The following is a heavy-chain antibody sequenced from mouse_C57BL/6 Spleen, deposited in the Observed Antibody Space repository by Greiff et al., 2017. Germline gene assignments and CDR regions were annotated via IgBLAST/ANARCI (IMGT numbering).Heavy chain of an antibody. V-gene: IGHV5-6*01. CDR1: GFTFSSYG. J-gene: IGHJ2*01. CDR3: ASGDQYYFDY. Sequence: EVQLVESGGDLVKPGGSLKLSCAASGFTFSSYGMSWVRQTPDKRLEWVATISSGGSYTYYPDSVKGRFTISRDNAKNTLYLQMSSLKSEDTAMYYCASGDQYYFDYWGQGTTLTVSS. CDR2: ISSGGSYT.